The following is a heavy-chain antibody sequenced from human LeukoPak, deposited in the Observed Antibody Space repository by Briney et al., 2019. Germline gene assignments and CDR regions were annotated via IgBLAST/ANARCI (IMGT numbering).Heavy chain of an antibody. J-gene: IGHJ4*02. CDR3: ARDLGYYGSGAYFDY. V-gene: IGHV4-61*01. CDR1: SGSVSSGSYY. Sequence: SETLSLTCTVSSGSVSSGSYYWSWIRQPPGKGLEWIGYIYYSGSTNYNPSLKSRVTISVDTSKNQFSLKLSSVTAADTAVYYCARDLGYYGSGAYFDYWGQGTLATVSS. D-gene: IGHD3-10*01. CDR2: IYYSGST.